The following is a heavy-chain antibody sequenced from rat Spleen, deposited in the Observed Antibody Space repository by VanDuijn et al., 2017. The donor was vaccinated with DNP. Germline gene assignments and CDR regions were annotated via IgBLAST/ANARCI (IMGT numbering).Heavy chain of an antibody. Sequence: EVQLVESGGGLVQPGRSLKLSCAASGFIFSDFYMAWVRQAPTKGLEWVATIAYDGFTTYYRDSVKGRFTISRDNAKTTLYLQMDSLRSEDTATYYCARQDPFDYWGQGVMVRVSS. V-gene: IGHV5-7*01. J-gene: IGHJ2*01. CDR3: ARQDPFDY. CDR2: IAYDGFTT. CDR1: GFIFSDFY.